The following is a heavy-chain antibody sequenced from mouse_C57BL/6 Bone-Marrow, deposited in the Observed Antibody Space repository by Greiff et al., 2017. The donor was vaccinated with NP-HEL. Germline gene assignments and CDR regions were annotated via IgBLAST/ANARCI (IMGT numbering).Heavy chain of an antibody. Sequence: VQRVESGAELVRPGTSVKVSCKASGYAFTNYLIEWVKQRPGQGLEWIGVINPGSGGTNYNEKFKGKATLTADKSSSTAYMQLSSLTSEDSAVYFCARDYGSRAWFAYWGQGTLVTVSA. D-gene: IGHD1-1*01. J-gene: IGHJ3*01. V-gene: IGHV1-54*01. CDR2: INPGSGGT. CDR1: GYAFTNYL. CDR3: ARDYGSRAWFAY.